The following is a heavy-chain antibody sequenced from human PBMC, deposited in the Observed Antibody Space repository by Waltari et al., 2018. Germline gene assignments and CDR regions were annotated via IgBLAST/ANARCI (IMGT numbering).Heavy chain of an antibody. CDR3: AKEGYSSKGGAFDY. V-gene: IGHV3-30*02. D-gene: IGHD6-13*01. CDR2: IRYDGSNK. J-gene: IGHJ4*02. CDR1: GFTFSSYG. Sequence: QVQLVESGGGVVQPGGSLRLSCAASGFTFSSYGMHWVRQAPGKGLEWVAFIRYDGSNKYYADSVKGRFTISRDNSKNTLYLQMNSLRAEDTAVYYCAKEGYSSKGGAFDYWGQGTLVTVSS.